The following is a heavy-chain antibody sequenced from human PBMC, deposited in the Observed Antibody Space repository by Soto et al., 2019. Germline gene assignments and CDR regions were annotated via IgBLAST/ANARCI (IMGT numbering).Heavy chain of an antibody. J-gene: IGHJ4*02. CDR1: GGSISSYY. Sequence: SETLSLTCTVSGGSISSYYWSWIRQPPGKGLEWIGYIYYSGSTNYNPSLKSRVTISVDTSKNQFSLKLTSVTAADTAVFYCARVGRGAAAGFDSWGQGTLVTVSS. CDR2: IYYSGST. CDR3: ARVGRGAAAGFDS. D-gene: IGHD6-13*01. V-gene: IGHV4-59*01.